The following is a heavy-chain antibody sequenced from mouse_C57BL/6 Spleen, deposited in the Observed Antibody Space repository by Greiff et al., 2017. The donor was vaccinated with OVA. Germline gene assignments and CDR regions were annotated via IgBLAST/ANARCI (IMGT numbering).Heavy chain of an antibody. D-gene: IGHD1-3*01. J-gene: IGHJ1*03. Sequence: DVKLQESGPELVKPGASVKIPCKASGYTFTDYNMDWVKRSHGKSLEWIGDINPNNGGTIYNQKFKGKATLTVDKSSSTAYMELRSLTSEDTAVYYCARSGDVRYFDVWGTGTTVTVSS. CDR1: GYTFTDYN. CDR3: ARSGDVRYFDV. CDR2: INPNNGGT. V-gene: IGHV1-18*01.